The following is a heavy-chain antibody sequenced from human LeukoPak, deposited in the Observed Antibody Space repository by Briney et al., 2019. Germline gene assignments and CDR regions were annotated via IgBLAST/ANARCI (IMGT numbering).Heavy chain of an antibody. CDR1: GFLSSSYA. V-gene: IGHV3-23*01. CDR2: VVGDAVT. J-gene: IGHJ4*02. D-gene: IGHD1-26*01. CDR3: AKDPIFSGSYGVFDY. Sequence: GGSLRLSCAASGFLSSSYAMSWVRQAPGKGLEWVAAVVGDAVTFYRESVKGRFTISRDNSKNTLYLQMNSLRAGDTAVYYCAKDPIFSGSYGVFDYWGLGTLVTVSS.